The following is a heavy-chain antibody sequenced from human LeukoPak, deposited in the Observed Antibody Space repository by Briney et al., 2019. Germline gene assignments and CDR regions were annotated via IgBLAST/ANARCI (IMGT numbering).Heavy chain of an antibody. V-gene: IGHV1-18*01. J-gene: IGHJ3*02. CDR3: ARGEGYYDILTGYPCAFDI. CDR2: ISAYNGNT. D-gene: IGHD3-9*01. CDR1: GYTFTSYG. Sequence: ASVKVSCKASGYTFTSYGISWVRQAPGQGLEWMGWISAYNGNTYYAQKLQGRVTMTTDTSTSTAYMELRSLRSDDTAVYYCARGEGYYDILTGYPCAFDIWGQGTMVTVSS.